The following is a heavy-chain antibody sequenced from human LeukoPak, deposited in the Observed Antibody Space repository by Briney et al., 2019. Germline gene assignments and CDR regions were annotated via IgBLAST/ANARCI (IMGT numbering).Heavy chain of an antibody. D-gene: IGHD6-19*01. Sequence: PGGSLRLSCAASGFTFSTYGMHWVRQAPGKGLEWVTFIRYDGSDKYYADSVKGRFTISRDNSKNTLYLQMNSLRAEDRAVYYCAKGGSSGWYGDYWGQGTLVTVSS. CDR2: IRYDGSDK. J-gene: IGHJ4*02. CDR3: AKGGSSGWYGDY. CDR1: GFTFSTYG. V-gene: IGHV3-30*02.